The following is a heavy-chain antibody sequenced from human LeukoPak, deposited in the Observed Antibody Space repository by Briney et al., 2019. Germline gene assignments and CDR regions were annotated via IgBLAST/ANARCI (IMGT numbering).Heavy chain of an antibody. J-gene: IGHJ5*02. CDR2: FDPEDGET. V-gene: IGHV1-24*01. D-gene: IGHD2-8*01. Sequence: GASVKVSCKVSGYTFTELSMHWVRQAPGKGLEWMGGFDPEDGETIYAQKFQGRVTMTEDTSTDTAYMELSSLRSEDTAVYYCATCYSTNGVCYRWFDPWGQGTLVTVSS. CDR1: GYTFTELS. CDR3: ATCYSTNGVCYRWFDP.